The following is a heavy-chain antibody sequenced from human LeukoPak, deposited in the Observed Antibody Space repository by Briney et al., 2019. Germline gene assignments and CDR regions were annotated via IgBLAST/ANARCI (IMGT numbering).Heavy chain of an antibody. J-gene: IGHJ4*02. D-gene: IGHD2-2*01. CDR2: ISSSSYI. CDR3: ARDRGYCSSTSCGES. Sequence: GGSLRLSCAASGFTFSSYSMNWVRQAPGKGLEWVSSISSSSYIYYADSVKGRFTISRDNAKNSLYLQMNSLRAEDTAVYYCARDRGYCSSTSCGESWGQGTLVTVSS. V-gene: IGHV3-21*01. CDR1: GFTFSSYS.